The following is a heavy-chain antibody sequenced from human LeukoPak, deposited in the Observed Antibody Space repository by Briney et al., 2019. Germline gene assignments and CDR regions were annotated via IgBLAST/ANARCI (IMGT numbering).Heavy chain of an antibody. D-gene: IGHD3-22*01. Sequence: AASVKVSCKASGGTFSSYAISWVRQAPGQGLEWMGRIIPILGIANYAQKFQGRVTITADKSTSTAYMELSSLRSEDTAVYYCAREAYYYDSSGHAFDIWGQGTMVTVSS. CDR1: GGTFSSYA. CDR2: IIPILGIA. CDR3: AREAYYYDSSGHAFDI. J-gene: IGHJ3*02. V-gene: IGHV1-69*04.